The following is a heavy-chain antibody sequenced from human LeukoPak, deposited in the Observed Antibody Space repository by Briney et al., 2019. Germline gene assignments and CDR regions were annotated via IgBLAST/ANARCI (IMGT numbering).Heavy chain of an antibody. CDR1: GGSISSGSYY. Sequence: PSQTLSLTCTVSGGSISSGSYYWSWIRQPAGKGLEWIGRIYTSGSTNYNPSLKSRVTMSVDTSKNQFSLKLSSVTAAGTAVYYCARDLNDYVWGSYRLWGQGTLVTVSS. J-gene: IGHJ4*02. V-gene: IGHV4-61*02. CDR3: ARDLNDYVWGSYRL. CDR2: IYTSGST. D-gene: IGHD3-16*02.